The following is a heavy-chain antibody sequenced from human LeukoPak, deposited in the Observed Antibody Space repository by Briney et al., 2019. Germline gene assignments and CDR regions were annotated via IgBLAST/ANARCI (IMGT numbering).Heavy chain of an antibody. CDR3: ARSLGEARLQLQKPLGY. J-gene: IGHJ4*02. Sequence: GESLKISCKGSGYSFTSYWIGWVRQMPGKGLEWMGIIYPGDSDTRYSPSFQGQVTISADKSISTAYLQWSSLKASDTAMYYCARSLGEARLQLQKPLGYWGQGTLVTVSS. CDR1: GYSFTSYW. V-gene: IGHV5-51*01. D-gene: IGHD5-24*01. CDR2: IYPGDSDT.